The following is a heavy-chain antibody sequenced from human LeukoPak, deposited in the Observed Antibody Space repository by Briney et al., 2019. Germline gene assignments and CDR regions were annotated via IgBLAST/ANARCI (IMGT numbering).Heavy chain of an antibody. CDR1: GGSISSYY. Sequence: PSETLSLTCTVSGGSISSYYWSWIRQPPGKGLEWIGYIYYSGSTNYNPSLKSRVTISVDTSKNQFSLKLSSVTAADTAVYYCARGAAYFDYWGQGTLVTVSS. CDR3: ARGAAYFDY. V-gene: IGHV4-59*01. D-gene: IGHD2-15*01. J-gene: IGHJ4*02. CDR2: IYYSGST.